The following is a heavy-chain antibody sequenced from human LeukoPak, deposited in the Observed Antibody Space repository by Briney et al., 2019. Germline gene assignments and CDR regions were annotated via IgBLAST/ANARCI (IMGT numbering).Heavy chain of an antibody. CDR2: ISSSSSYI. CDR3: ARILGTVAGTVSFDY. CDR1: GFTFSSYS. D-gene: IGHD6-19*01. J-gene: IGHJ4*02. Sequence: GGSLRLSCAASGFTFSSYSMNWVRQAPGKGLEWVSSISSSSSYIYYADSVKGRFTISRDNAKNSLYLQMNSLRAEDTAVYYCARILGTVAGTVSFDYWGQGTLVTVSS. V-gene: IGHV3-21*01.